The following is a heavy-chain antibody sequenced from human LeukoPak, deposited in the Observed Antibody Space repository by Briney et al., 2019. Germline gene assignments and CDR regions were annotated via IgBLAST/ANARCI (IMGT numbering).Heavy chain of an antibody. D-gene: IGHD2-2*01. CDR2: INSNSADT. V-gene: IGHV1-2*02. Sequence: ASVKVSCKTSGYSFIDYYIHWVRQAPGQGPEWMGWINSNSADTNYAQNFQGRVTMTRDTSISTAYMELSRLRSDDTAVYYCAREYCSSTSCYFDYWGQGTLVTVSS. J-gene: IGHJ4*02. CDR1: GYSFIDYY. CDR3: AREYCSSTSCYFDY.